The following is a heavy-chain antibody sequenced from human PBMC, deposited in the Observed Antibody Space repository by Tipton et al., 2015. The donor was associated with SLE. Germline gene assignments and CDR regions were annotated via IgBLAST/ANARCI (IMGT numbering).Heavy chain of an antibody. V-gene: IGHV3-30*18. CDR2: ISYDGSNK. D-gene: IGHD6-19*01. J-gene: IGHJ4*02. Sequence: RSLRLSCAASGFTFSGYGMHWVRQAPGKGLEWVAVISYDGSNKYYADSVKGRFTISRDNSKNTLYLQMNSLRAEDTAVYYCAKAEGGNGGWHMGYWGQGTLVTVSS. CDR3: AKAEGGNGGWHMGY. CDR1: GFTFSGYG.